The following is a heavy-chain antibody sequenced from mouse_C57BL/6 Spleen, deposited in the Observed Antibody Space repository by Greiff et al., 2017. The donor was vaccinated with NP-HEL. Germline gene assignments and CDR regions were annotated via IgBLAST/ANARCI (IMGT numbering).Heavy chain of an antibody. CDR2: ISGGGGNT. J-gene: IGHJ3*01. V-gene: IGHV5-9*01. CDR1: GFTFSSYT. CDR3: ARGEDDYDWFAY. D-gene: IGHD2-4*01. Sequence: EVKLVESGGGLVKPGGSLKLSCAASGFTFSSYTMSWVRQTPEKRLEWVATISGGGGNTYYPDSVKGRFTISRDNAKNTLYLQMSSLRSEDTALYYCARGEDDYDWFAYWGQGTLVTVSA.